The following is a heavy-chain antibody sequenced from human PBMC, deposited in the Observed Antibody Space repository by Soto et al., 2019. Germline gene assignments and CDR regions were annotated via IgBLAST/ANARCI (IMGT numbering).Heavy chain of an antibody. Sequence: QVQLQESGPGLVKPSETLSLTCTVSGGSISSYYWSWIRQPPGKGLEFIGYLYYTGSTNYNPSFKSRVTISLDTSTNQFSLKLSSVTAADTAAYYCARDLGDGYHFDYWGQGTLVTVSS. J-gene: IGHJ4*02. CDR3: ARDLGDGYHFDY. V-gene: IGHV4-59*01. CDR1: GGSISSYY. CDR2: LYYTGST. D-gene: IGHD5-12*01.